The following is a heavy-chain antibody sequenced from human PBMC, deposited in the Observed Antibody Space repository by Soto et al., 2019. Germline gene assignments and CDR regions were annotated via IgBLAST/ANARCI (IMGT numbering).Heavy chain of an antibody. D-gene: IGHD3-22*01. V-gene: IGHV4-59*01. CDR2: IHNSGTS. Sequence: SETLSLTCTVSGDTSTSYYWGWIRQAPGKGLEWIGHIHNSGTSTHNPSLNGRVTISIDMSKKQSSLKLTSLTSADTAVYYCARDFYDSAGYTWFDSWSQGTLVTVSS. J-gene: IGHJ5*01. CDR1: GDTSTSYY. CDR3: ARDFYDSAGYTWFDS.